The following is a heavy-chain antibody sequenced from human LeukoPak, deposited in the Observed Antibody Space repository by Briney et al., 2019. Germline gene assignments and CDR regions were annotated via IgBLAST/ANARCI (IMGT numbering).Heavy chain of an antibody. CDR1: GGSISSYY. V-gene: IGHV4-59*01. CDR3: ARGDPRIGSFDY. CDR2: IYYSGST. D-gene: IGHD2-15*01. J-gene: IGHJ4*02. Sequence: SETLSLTCTVSGGSISSYYWSWIRQPPGKGLEWIGYIYYSGSTNYNPSLKSRVTISVDTSKNQFSLKLSSVTAADTAVYYCARGDPRIGSFDYWGQGTLVTVSS.